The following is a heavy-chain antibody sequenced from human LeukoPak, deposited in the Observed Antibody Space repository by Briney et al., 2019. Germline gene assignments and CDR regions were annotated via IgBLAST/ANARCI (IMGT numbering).Heavy chain of an antibody. D-gene: IGHD2-2*01. CDR2: IIGSGCST. CDR1: GFTFSSYA. CDR3: AKDGDIVVVPAAMLAWGYFDL. J-gene: IGHJ2*01. Sequence: GGSLRLSCAASGFTFSSYAMSWVRHAPGKGLEWVSAIIGSGCSTNYADSVKGRFTISRDNSKSTLYLQMNSLRAEDTAVYYCAKDGDIVVVPAAMLAWGYFDLWGRGTLVTVSS. V-gene: IGHV3-23*01.